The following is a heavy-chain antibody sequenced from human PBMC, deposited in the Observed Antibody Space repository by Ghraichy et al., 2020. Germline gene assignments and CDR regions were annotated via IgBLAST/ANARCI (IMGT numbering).Heavy chain of an antibody. D-gene: IGHD5-24*01. CDR2: MNPNSGNT. Sequence: ASVKVSCKASGYTFTSYDINWVRQATGQGLEWMGWMNPNSGNTGYAQKFQGRVTMTRNTSISTAYMELSSLRSEDTAVYYCARAYKRWLQPRHYGMDVWGQGTTVTVSS. J-gene: IGHJ6*02. CDR3: ARAYKRWLQPRHYGMDV. V-gene: IGHV1-8*01. CDR1: GYTFTSYD.